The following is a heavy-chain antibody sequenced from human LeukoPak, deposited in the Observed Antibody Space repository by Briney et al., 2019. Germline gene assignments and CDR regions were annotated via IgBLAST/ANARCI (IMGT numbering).Heavy chain of an antibody. V-gene: IGHV3-53*01. CDR1: GFTLSSNY. CDR3: AREVDYGDYYFDY. Sequence: GGSLRLSCAASGFTLSSNYTSWVRQAPGKGVEWGSVIYSGGSTYYADSVTGRFTISRDNSKNTLYLQMNSLRAEDTAVYYCAREVDYGDYYFDYWGQGTLVTVSS. D-gene: IGHD4-17*01. J-gene: IGHJ4*02. CDR2: IYSGGST.